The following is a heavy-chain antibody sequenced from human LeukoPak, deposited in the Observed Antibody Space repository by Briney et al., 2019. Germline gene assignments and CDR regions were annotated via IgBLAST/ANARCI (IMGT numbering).Heavy chain of an antibody. CDR3: ARSLQENLAWLTAFSAFDI. Sequence: ASVKVSCKASGYTFTSYGISWVRQAPGQGLEWMGWISAYNGNTNYAQKLQGRVTMTTDTSTSTAYMELRSLRSDDTAVYYCARSLQENLAWLTAFSAFDIWGQGTMVTVSS. J-gene: IGHJ3*02. CDR1: GYTFTSYG. V-gene: IGHV1-18*01. CDR2: ISAYNGNT. D-gene: IGHD6-19*01.